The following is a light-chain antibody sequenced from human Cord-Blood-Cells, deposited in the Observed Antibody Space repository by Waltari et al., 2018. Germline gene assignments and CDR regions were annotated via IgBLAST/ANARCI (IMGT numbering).Light chain of an antibody. Sequence: SPELTLDPAVSVVLGQTVRITCQGDCRRSDYASWYQQKPGQAPVLVIYGKNNRPTGIPDRFSGSSSGNTASLTITGAQAEDEADYYCNSRDSSGNHLVFGGGTKLTVL. CDR1: CRRSDY. J-gene: IGLJ3*02. CDR2: GKN. V-gene: IGLV3-19*01. CDR3: NSRDSSGNHLV.